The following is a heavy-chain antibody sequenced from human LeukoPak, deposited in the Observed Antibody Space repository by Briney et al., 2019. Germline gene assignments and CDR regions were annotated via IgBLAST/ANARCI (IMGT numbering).Heavy chain of an antibody. J-gene: IGHJ2*01. Sequence: SETLSLTCTVSGGSISIYYWSWIRQPAGKGLEWIGHIYTSGSTNYNPSLKSRVTISVDTSKNQFSLKLSSVTAADTAVYYCARMVATPLYFDLWGRGTLVTVSS. CDR1: GGSISIYY. V-gene: IGHV4-4*07. CDR3: ARMVATPLYFDL. CDR2: IYTSGST. D-gene: IGHD5-12*01.